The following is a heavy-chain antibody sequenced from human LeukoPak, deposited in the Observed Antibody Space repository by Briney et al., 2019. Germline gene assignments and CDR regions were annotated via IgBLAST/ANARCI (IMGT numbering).Heavy chain of an antibody. D-gene: IGHD6-19*01. CDR3: AKDPGYSSGWYSRPYNWFDP. V-gene: IGHV3-23*01. J-gene: IGHJ5*02. CDR2: ISGSGGST. CDR1: GFTFSSYA. Sequence: PGGSLRLSCAASGFTFSSYAMSWVRQAPGKGLEWVSAISGSGGSTYYADSVKGRFTISRDNSKNTLYLQMNSLRAEDTAVYYCAKDPGYSSGWYSRPYNWFDPWGQGTLVTVSS.